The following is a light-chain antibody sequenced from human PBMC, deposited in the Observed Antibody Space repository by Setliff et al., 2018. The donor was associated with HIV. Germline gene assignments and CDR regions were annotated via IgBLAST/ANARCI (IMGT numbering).Light chain of an antibody. CDR1: QSVSSKH. Sequence: EIVLTQSPGNASLSPGERVALFCKTSQSVSSKHLAWYQQNPGQAPRLLIYGASSRAAGIPDRFSGSGSGTDFTLIISRLEPEDSGVYYCQQYGSSPTFGGGTKVDIK. V-gene: IGKV3-20*01. CDR2: GAS. J-gene: IGKJ4*01. CDR3: QQYGSSPT.